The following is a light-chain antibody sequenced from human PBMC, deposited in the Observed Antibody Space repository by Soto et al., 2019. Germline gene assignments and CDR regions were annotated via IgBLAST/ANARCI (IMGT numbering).Light chain of an antibody. CDR2: EVT. Sequence: VLTQPASVSGSPGQSITTSCTGTSSDIGGYNYVSWYQQHPGKAPKLMISEVTNRPSGVSNRFSGSKSGNTASLTISGLQTEDEADYYCCSYTTTSTPFVFGTGTKVTVL. J-gene: IGLJ1*01. V-gene: IGLV2-14*01. CDR3: CSYTTTSTPFV. CDR1: SSDIGGYNY.